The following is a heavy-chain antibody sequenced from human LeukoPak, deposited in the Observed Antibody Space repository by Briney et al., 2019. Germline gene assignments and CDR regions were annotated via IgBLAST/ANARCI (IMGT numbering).Heavy chain of an antibody. CDR2: IYPGDSDT. Sequence: GESLKISCKGSGYSFTSYWIGWVRQMPGKGLEWMGIIYPGDSDTRYSPSFQGQVTISADKSISTAYLQWNSLKASDTAMYYCARAQSSTVVTQTFDYWGQGTLVTVSS. D-gene: IGHD4-23*01. V-gene: IGHV5-51*01. CDR3: ARAQSSTVVTQTFDY. CDR1: GYSFTSYW. J-gene: IGHJ4*02.